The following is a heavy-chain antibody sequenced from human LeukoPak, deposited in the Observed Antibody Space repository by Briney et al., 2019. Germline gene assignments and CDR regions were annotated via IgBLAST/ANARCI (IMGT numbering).Heavy chain of an antibody. CDR1: GFTVSSNY. D-gene: IGHD4-17*01. Sequence: GGSLRLSCAASGFTVSSNYMSWVRQAPGKGLEWVSVIYSGGSTYYADSVKGRFTISRDNSKNTLYLQMNSLRAEDTAVYYCAKFGMTTVMNYFDYWGQGTLVTVSS. CDR2: IYSGGST. V-gene: IGHV3-53*01. CDR3: AKFGMTTVMNYFDY. J-gene: IGHJ4*02.